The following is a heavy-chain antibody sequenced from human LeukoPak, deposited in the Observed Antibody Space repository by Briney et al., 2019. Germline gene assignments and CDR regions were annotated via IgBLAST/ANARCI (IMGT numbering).Heavy chain of an antibody. Sequence: SGGALRLSCAAPGFTFSSDWMHWVRQSPGKGVVWVSGINSDGSSTSYAESVKGRFTISRDNAKNTVYLQMNSLRAEDTAVYHCGTSRTFDYWGQGTLVTVSS. CDR1: GFTFSSDW. V-gene: IGHV3-74*01. CDR2: INSDGSST. CDR3: GTSRTFDY. J-gene: IGHJ4*02.